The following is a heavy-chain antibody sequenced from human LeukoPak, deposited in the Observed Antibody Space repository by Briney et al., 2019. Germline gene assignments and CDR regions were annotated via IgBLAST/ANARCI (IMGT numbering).Heavy chain of an antibody. J-gene: IGHJ4*02. Sequence: PSETLSLTCTVSGGSISSYYWSWIRQPPGKGLEWIGYIYYSGSTNYNPSLKSRVTISVDTSKNQFSLKLSSVTAADTAVYYCARHVGLEQRLVPFDYWGQGTLVTVSS. D-gene: IGHD6-19*01. CDR3: ARHVGLEQRLVPFDY. CDR2: IYYSGST. V-gene: IGHV4-59*08. CDR1: GGSISSYY.